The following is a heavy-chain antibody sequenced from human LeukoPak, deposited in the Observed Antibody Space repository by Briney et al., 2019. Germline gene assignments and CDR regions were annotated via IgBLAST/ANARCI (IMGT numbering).Heavy chain of an antibody. Sequence: SETLSLTCTVSGGSISSYYWSWIRQPPGKGLEWIGYIYYSGSTNYNPSLKSRVTISVDTSKNQFSLKLSSVTAADTAVYYCARVSHYYCSGGSCYMFDYWGQGTLVTVSS. CDR3: ARVSHYYCSGGSCYMFDY. J-gene: IGHJ4*02. D-gene: IGHD2-15*01. V-gene: IGHV4-59*08. CDR2: IYYSGST. CDR1: GGSISSYY.